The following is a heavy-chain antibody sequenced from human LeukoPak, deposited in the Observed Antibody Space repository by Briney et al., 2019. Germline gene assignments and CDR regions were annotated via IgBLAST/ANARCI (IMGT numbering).Heavy chain of an antibody. CDR3: AKLCGVVVAATDDY. V-gene: IGHV3-30*18. Sequence: GGSLRLSCVASGFTFTSDAMNWVRQAPGKGLEWVAVISYDGSNKYYADSVKGRFTISRDNSKNTLYLQMNSLRAEDTAVYYCAKLCGVVVAATDDYWGQGTLVTVSS. CDR2: ISYDGSNK. D-gene: IGHD2-15*01. CDR1: GFTFTSDA. J-gene: IGHJ4*02.